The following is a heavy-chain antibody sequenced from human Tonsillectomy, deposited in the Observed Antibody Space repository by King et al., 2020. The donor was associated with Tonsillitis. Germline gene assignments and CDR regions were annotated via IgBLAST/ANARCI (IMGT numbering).Heavy chain of an antibody. J-gene: IGHJ3*02. V-gene: IGHV3-21*01. Sequence: QLVEPGGGLVKPGGSLRLSCAASGFPFSNYRISWVRQAPGKGLKWVSSIISRTSYIYLADSLKGRFTISRDNANNSLYLQMNSLRVEDTAVYFCAREIVVPSALEHAYDIWGQGTMFTVSS. CDR1: GFPFSNYR. CDR2: IISRTSYI. CDR3: AREIVVPSALEHAYDI. D-gene: IGHD2-2*01.